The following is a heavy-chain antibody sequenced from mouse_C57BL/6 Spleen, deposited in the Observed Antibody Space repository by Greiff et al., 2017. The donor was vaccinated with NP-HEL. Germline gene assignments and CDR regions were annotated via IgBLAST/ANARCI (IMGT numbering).Heavy chain of an antibody. CDR1: GFSLTSYG. D-gene: IGHD1-3*01. Sequence: QVQLQQSGPGLVQPSQSLSITCTVSGFSLTSYGVHWVRQSPGKGLEWLGVIWSGGSTDYNAAFISRLSISKDNSKSQVCFKMNSLQADDTAIYYCDRASGDWYFDVWGTGTTVTVSS. J-gene: IGHJ1*03. CDR2: IWSGGST. V-gene: IGHV2-2*01. CDR3: DRASGDWYFDV.